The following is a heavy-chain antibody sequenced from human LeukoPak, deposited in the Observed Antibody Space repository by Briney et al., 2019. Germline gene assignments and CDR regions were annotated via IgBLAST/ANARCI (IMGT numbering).Heavy chain of an antibody. J-gene: IGHJ3*02. D-gene: IGHD2-21*02. CDR3: AREGDLLQAFDI. V-gene: IGHV1-8*01. CDR2: MNPNSGNT. Sequence: ASVKVSCKASGYTFTSYDINWVRQATGQGLEWMGWMNPNSGNTGYAQKFQGRVTMTRNTSISTAYMELSSLRSEDTAVYYCAREGDLLQAFDIWGQGTMVTVSS. CDR1: GYTFTSYD.